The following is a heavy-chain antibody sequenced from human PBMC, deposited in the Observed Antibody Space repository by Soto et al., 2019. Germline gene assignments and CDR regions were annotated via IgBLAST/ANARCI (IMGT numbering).Heavy chain of an antibody. V-gene: IGHV3-48*02. CDR1: GFTFSSYS. J-gene: IGHJ6*02. CDR3: ARDGYRHPGSYYYGMDV. Sequence: EVQLVESGGGLVQPGGSLRLSCAASGFTFSSYSMNWVRQAPGKGLEWVSYISSSSSTIYNADSVKGRFTISRDNAKNSLYLQMNSLRDEDTAVYYCARDGYRHPGSYYYGMDVWGQGTTVTVSS. CDR2: ISSSSSTI. D-gene: IGHD3-10*01.